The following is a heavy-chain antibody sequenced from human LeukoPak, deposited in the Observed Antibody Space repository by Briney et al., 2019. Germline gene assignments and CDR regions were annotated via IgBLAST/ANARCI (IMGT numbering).Heavy chain of an antibody. CDR3: ARAPRLLGYCSGGSCQPMGAFDI. CDR1: GGPISSSSYY. J-gene: IGHJ3*02. Sequence: PSETLSLTCTVSGGPISSSSYYWGWIRQPPGKGLEWIGSIYYSGSTDYNPSLKSRVTISVDTSKNQFSLKLSSVTAADTAVYYCARAPRLLGYCSGGSCQPMGAFDIWGQGTMVTVSS. D-gene: IGHD2-15*01. V-gene: IGHV4-39*07. CDR2: IYYSGST.